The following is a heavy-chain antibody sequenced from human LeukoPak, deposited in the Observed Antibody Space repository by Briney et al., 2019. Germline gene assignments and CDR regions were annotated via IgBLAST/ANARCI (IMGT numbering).Heavy chain of an antibody. Sequence: SETLSLTCTVSGDSINSNYWSWIRQPPGGGLEWIGYTYDSGSTKVNLSLKSRVTISVDTSKNLFSLELTSVTAADTAVYYCATCRDEFGDYGFTSWGQGTLVTVSS. V-gene: IGHV4-59*01. J-gene: IGHJ5*02. D-gene: IGHD4-17*01. CDR1: GDSINSNY. CDR3: ATCRDEFGDYGFTS. CDR2: TYDSGST.